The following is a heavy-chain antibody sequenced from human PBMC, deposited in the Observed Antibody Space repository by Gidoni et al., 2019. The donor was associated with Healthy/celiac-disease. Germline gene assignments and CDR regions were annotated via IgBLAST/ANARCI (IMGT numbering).Heavy chain of an antibody. CDR3: ARGPEQQLGRPTGGYGMDV. J-gene: IGHJ6*02. D-gene: IGHD6-13*01. V-gene: IGHV4-34*01. CDR2: INHSGST. CDR1: GGSFSGYY. Sequence: QVQLQQWGAGLLTPSETLSLTCAVYGGSFSGYYWSWIRQPPGKGLEWIGEINHSGSTNYNPSLKSRVTISVDTSKNQFSLKLSSVTAADTAVYYCARGPEQQLGRPTGGYGMDVWGQGTTVTVSS.